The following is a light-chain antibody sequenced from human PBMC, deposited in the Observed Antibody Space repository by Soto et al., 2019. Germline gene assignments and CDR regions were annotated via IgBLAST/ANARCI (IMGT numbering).Light chain of an antibody. CDR2: GAF. CDR1: QGIRNY. Sequence: IQLTQSPSSLSASVGDRVTITCRASQGIRNYLAWYQQKPGKAPKLLIFGAFTLQSGVPSRFSGSGSGTEFTLTISSLQPEDFAIYYCQHLNYYPYTFGQGTKLEIK. CDR3: QHLNYYPYT. V-gene: IGKV1-9*01. J-gene: IGKJ2*01.